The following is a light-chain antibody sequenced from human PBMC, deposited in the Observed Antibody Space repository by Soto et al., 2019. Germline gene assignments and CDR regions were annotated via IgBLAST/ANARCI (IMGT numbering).Light chain of an antibody. CDR2: GAS. CDR3: QQYGSSPWT. CDR1: QSVSSSY. Sequence: EIVLTQSPGTLSLSPGERATLSCRASQSVSSSYLAWYQQKPGQAPRPLIYGASSRTIGITERFSGSGSGTNFPLTISRLEPDDFAVYYYQQYGSSPWTFGQGTKVEIK. V-gene: IGKV3-20*01. J-gene: IGKJ1*01.